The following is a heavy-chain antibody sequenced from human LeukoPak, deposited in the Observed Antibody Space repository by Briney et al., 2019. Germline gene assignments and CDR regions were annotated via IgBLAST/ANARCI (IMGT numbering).Heavy chain of an antibody. CDR3: ARGVYSGYEIDY. CDR1: GFTFSSYA. J-gene: IGHJ4*02. V-gene: IGHV3-30*04. Sequence: GGSLRLSSAASGFTFSSYAMHWVRQAPGKGLEWVAVISYDGSNKYYADSVKGRFTISRDNSKNTLYLQMNSLRAEDTAVYYCARGVYSGYEIDYWGQGTLVTVSS. CDR2: ISYDGSNK. D-gene: IGHD5-12*01.